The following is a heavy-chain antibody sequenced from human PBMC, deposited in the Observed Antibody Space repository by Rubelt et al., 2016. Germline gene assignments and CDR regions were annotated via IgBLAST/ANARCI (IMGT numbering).Heavy chain of an antibody. Sequence: WLTCTVSGGSISSYYWSWIRQPPGKGLEWIGYIYYRGSTNYNPSLKSRVTISVDTSKNQFSLKLSSLTAADTAVYYCARRPSRDAFDIWGQGTMVTVSS. J-gene: IGHJ3*02. CDR1: GGSISSYY. V-gene: IGHV4-59*01. CDR3: ARRPSRDAFDI. CDR2: IYYRGST.